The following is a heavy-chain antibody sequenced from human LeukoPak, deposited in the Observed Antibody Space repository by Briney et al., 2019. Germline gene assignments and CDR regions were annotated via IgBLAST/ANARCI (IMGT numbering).Heavy chain of an antibody. CDR2: INPSGGST. Sequence: ASVNVSCKASGYSFTSYYMHWVRQAPGQGLEWMGVINPSGGSTTYAQNFQGRVTMTRDTSTSTVYMEMSSLRPEDTAVYYCASHFNWFDPWGQGTLVTVSS. V-gene: IGHV1-46*01. CDR1: GYSFTSYY. D-gene: IGHD3-3*02. CDR3: ASHFNWFDP. J-gene: IGHJ5*02.